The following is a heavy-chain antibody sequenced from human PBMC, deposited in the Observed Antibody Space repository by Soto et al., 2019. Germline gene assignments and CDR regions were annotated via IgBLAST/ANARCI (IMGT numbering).Heavy chain of an antibody. J-gene: IGHJ5*02. Sequence: PGGSLRLSCAASGFTFSDYYMSWIRQAPGKGLEWVSYISSSSSYTNYADSVKGRFTISRDNAKNSLYLQMNSLRAEDTAVYYCAVRPNVVNYYDSSGPFDPWGQGTLVTVSS. D-gene: IGHD3-22*01. CDR1: GFTFSDYY. CDR2: ISSSSSYT. CDR3: AVRPNVVNYYDSSGPFDP. V-gene: IGHV3-11*03.